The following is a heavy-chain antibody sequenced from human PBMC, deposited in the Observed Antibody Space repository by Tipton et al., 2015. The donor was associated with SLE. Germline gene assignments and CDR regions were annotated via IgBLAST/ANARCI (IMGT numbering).Heavy chain of an antibody. Sequence: LRLSCTVSGGSISSYYWGWIRQPPGKGLEWIAYIYYSGSTNYNPSLKSRVTISVDTSKNQFSLKLSSVTAADTAVYYCARGQWLSTTLAFDYWGQGTLVTVSS. V-gene: IGHV4-59*01. CDR3: ARGQWLSTTLAFDY. J-gene: IGHJ4*02. CDR1: GGSISSYY. D-gene: IGHD3-22*01. CDR2: IYYSGST.